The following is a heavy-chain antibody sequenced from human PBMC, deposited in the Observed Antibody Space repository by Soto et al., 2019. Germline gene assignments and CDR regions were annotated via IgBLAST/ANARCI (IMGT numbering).Heavy chain of an antibody. D-gene: IGHD3-3*01. CDR3: ARAISDFWSGYYTLDY. Sequence: EVQLAESGGGLVQPGGSLRLSCAASGFTFSSYWMSWVRQAPGKGLEWVANIKQDGSEKYYVDSVKGRFTISRDNAKNSLYLQMNSLRAEDTAVYYCARAISDFWSGYYTLDYWGQGTLVTVSS. J-gene: IGHJ4*02. CDR1: GFTFSSYW. CDR2: IKQDGSEK. V-gene: IGHV3-7*01.